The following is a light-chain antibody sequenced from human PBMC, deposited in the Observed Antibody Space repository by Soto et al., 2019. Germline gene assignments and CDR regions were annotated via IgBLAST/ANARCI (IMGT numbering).Light chain of an antibody. Sequence: QSALTQPASVSGSPGQSITISCTGTSSDVGGYNYVSWYQQHPGKAPKLMIYDVRYRPSGVSNRFSGSKSGNTASLTLSGLQAEDAADYYCSSSTSSSTLVFGTGTKLTVL. CDR1: SSDVGGYNY. CDR2: DVR. CDR3: SSSTSSSTLV. J-gene: IGLJ1*01. V-gene: IGLV2-14*01.